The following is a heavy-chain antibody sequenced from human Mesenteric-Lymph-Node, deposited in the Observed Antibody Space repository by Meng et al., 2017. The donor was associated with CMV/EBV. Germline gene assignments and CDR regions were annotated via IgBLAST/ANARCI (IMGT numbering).Heavy chain of an antibody. CDR2: INPSGGST. Sequence: ASVKVSCKASGYTFTSYYMHWVRQAPGQGLEWMGIINPSGGSTSYAQKFQGRVTMTRDTSTSTIYMELSSLRSEDTAVYYCVREYTSPVGDFDYWGQGTLVTVSS. V-gene: IGHV1-46*01. CDR3: VREYTSPVGDFDY. CDR1: GYTFTSYY. D-gene: IGHD6-19*01. J-gene: IGHJ4*02.